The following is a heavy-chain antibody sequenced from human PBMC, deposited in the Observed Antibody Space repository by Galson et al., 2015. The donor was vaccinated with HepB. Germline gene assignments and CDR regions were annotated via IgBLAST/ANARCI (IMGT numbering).Heavy chain of an antibody. Sequence: PALVKPTQTLTLTCTFSGFSLSTSGVGVGWIRQPPGKALEWLALIYWDDDKRYSPSLKSRHIITKDTSKNQVVLTMTNMDPVDTATYYCALTGGYGDSWYFDLWGRGTLVTVSS. J-gene: IGHJ2*01. CDR2: IYWDDDK. CDR3: ALTGGYGDSWYFDL. D-gene: IGHD4-17*01. CDR1: GFSLSTSGVG. V-gene: IGHV2-5*02.